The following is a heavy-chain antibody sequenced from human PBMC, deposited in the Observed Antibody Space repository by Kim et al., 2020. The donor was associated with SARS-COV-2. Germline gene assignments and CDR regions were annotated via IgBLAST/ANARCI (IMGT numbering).Heavy chain of an antibody. J-gene: IGHJ4*02. CDR3: ARGRDVWGSYPSPPDY. Sequence: SETLSLTCTVSGGSISSYYWSWIRQPPGKGLEWIGYIYYSGSTNYNPSLKSRVTISVDTSKNQFSLKLSSVTAADTAVYYCARGRDVWGSYPSPPDYWGQGTLVTVSS. D-gene: IGHD3-16*02. CDR1: GGSISSYY. CDR2: IYYSGST. V-gene: IGHV4-59*01.